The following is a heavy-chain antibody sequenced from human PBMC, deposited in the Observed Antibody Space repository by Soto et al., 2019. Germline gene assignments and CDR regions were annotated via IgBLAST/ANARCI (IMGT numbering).Heavy chain of an antibody. CDR1: GGSFSGYY. J-gene: IGHJ4*02. D-gene: IGHD2-15*01. V-gene: IGHV4-34*01. CDR2: INHSGST. CDR3: AGELGYCSGGSCYTPEGDY. Sequence: SETLSLTCAVYGGSFSGYYWSWIRQPPGKGLEWIGEINHSGSTNYNPSLKSRVTISVDTSKNQFSLKLSSVTAADTAVYYCAGELGYCSGGSCYTPEGDYWGQGTLVTVSS.